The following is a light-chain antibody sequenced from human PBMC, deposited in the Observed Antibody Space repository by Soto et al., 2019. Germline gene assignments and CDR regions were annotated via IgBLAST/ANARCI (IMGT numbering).Light chain of an antibody. Sequence: QSVLTQPPSVSGALGQRVTSSCTGSSSNIGAGYDVHWYQQLPGTAPKLLIFININRPSGVPDRFSGSKSATSASLAITGLRAADEADYYCQSYDSSLSGYVFGTGTKVTVL. CDR1: SSNIGAGYD. CDR2: INI. V-gene: IGLV1-40*01. J-gene: IGLJ1*01. CDR3: QSYDSSLSGYV.